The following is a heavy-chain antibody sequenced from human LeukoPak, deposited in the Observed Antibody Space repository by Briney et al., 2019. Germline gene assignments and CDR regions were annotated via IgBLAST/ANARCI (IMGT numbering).Heavy chain of an antibody. D-gene: IGHD6-13*01. J-gene: IGHJ3*01. CDR1: GFTSSDYY. CDR2: MRRGSDVK. CDR3: AREVGGSRAFDF. Sequence: GGSLRLSCAGSGFTSSDYYMAWIRQAPGKGLQRISYMRRGSDVKTYADSVKGRFTISRDNDKNSLYLQMNSLTAEDTAIYYCAREVGGSRAFDFWGRGTMVTVSS. V-gene: IGHV3-11*05.